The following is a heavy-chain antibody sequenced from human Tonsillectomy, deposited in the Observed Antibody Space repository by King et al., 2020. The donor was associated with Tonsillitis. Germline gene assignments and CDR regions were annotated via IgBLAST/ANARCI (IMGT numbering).Heavy chain of an antibody. CDR3: AKGYCTGGSCYSGDY. D-gene: IGHD2-15*01. CDR1: GFTFSVHY. J-gene: IGHJ4*02. Sequence: VQLVESGGGFAQPGGSLRLSCAAAGFTFSVHYMDCVRQAPGKGMEWVARFRNKANSYTTAYAASVKCSFTISRDDSENSLYLQMHSLKIEDTAVYHCAKGYCTGGSCYSGDYWGQGTLVTVSS. CDR2: FRNKANSYTT. V-gene: IGHV3-72*01.